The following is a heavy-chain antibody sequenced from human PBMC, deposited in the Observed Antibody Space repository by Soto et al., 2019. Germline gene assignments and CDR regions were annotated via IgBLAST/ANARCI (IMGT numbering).Heavy chain of an antibody. CDR1: GGSISSGGYY. CDR2: IYYSGST. J-gene: IGHJ4*02. V-gene: IGHV4-31*03. Sequence: QVQLQESGPGLVKPSQTLSLTCTVSGGSISSGGYYWSWIRQHPGKGLEWIGYIYYSGSTYYNPSLKSRVTISVDTSKNQFSLKLSSVTAADTAVYYCASRNNYGDYPSYVDYWGQGTLVTVSS. CDR3: ASRNNYGDYPSYVDY. D-gene: IGHD4-17*01.